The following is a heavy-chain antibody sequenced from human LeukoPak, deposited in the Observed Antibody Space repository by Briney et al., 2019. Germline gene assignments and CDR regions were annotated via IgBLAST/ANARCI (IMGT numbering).Heavy chain of an antibody. CDR1: SGSISSSNW. J-gene: IGHJ4*02. D-gene: IGHD1-1*01. V-gene: IGHV4-4*02. Sequence: SETLSLTCAVSSGSISSSNWWSWVRQPPGKGLEWIGEIYHSGSTNYNPSLKSRVTISVDKSKNQFSLKLSSVTAADTAVYYCARDRGTWNDDGFDYWGQGTLVTVSS. CDR3: ARDRGTWNDDGFDY. CDR2: IYHSGST.